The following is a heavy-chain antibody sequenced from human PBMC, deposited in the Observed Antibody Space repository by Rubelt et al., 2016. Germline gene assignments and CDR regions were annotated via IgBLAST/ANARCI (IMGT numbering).Heavy chain of an antibody. J-gene: IGHJ4*02. Sequence: QLQLQESGPGLVKPSETLSLTCTVSGGSISSSSYYWGWIRQPPGKGLEWIGEINHSGSTNYNPSRKRRVTISVDTSKNQFSLKLSSVTAADTAVYYCARTTAMVTFFDYWGQGTLVTVSS. CDR3: ARTTAMVTFFDY. D-gene: IGHD5-18*01. CDR2: INHSGST. V-gene: IGHV4-39*07. CDR1: GGSISSSSYY.